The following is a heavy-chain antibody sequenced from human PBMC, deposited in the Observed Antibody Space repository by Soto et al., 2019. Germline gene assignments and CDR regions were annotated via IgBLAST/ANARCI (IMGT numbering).Heavy chain of an antibody. CDR3: ARVPSGYHYYFDY. J-gene: IGHJ4*02. CDR1: GFTFSSYW. D-gene: IGHD3-3*01. Sequence: GGSLRLSCAASGFTFSSYWMSWVRQAPGKGLEWVANIKQDGSEKYYVDSVKGRFTISRDNAKNSLYLQMNSLRAEDTAVYYCARVPSGYHYYFDYWGQGTLVTVSS. CDR2: IKQDGSEK. V-gene: IGHV3-7*01.